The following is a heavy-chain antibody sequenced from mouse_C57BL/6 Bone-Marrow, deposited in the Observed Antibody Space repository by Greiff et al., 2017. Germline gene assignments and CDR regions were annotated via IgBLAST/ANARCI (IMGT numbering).Heavy chain of an antibody. CDR3: TYYYGSSYFDY. CDR1: GFTFSDAW. Sequence: EVQGVESGGGLVQPGGSMKLSCAASGFTFSDAWMDWVRQSPEKGLEWVAEIRNKANNHATYYAESVKGRFTISRDDSKSSVYLQMNSLRAEDTGIYYCTYYYGSSYFDYWGQGTTLTVSS. J-gene: IGHJ2*01. D-gene: IGHD1-1*01. V-gene: IGHV6-6*01. CDR2: IRNKANNHAT.